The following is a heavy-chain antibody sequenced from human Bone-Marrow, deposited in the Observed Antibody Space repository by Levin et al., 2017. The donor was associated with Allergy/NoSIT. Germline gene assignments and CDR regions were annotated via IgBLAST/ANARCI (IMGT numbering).Heavy chain of an antibody. CDR2: VHHSGNT. J-gene: IGHJ4*02. Sequence: SQTLSLTCAVSGFPINSGYFWGWIRQPPGKGLDWIGSVHHSGNTYHSPSFKSRVTFSIDASKNHFFLTLSSVTAADTAIYYWMKGSHCGSADYYEYCDYWGQGALVTVSS. D-gene: IGHD3-3*01. V-gene: IGHV4-38-2*01. CDR1: GFPINSGYF. CDR3: MKGSHCGSADYYEYCDY.